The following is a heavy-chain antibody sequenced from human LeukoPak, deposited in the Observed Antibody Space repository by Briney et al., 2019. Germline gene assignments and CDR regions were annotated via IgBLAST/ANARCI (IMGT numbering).Heavy chain of an antibody. CDR1: GGSISSSNYY. Sequence: SETLSLTCTVSGGSISSSNYYWDWIRQPPGKGLEWIGSIYYSGSTYYNPSLKSRVTISVDTSKNQFSLKLSSVTAADTAVYYCARDTGDSGYETPPLGWFDPWGQGTLVTVSS. CDR3: ARDTGDSGYETPPLGWFDP. J-gene: IGHJ5*02. CDR2: IYYSGST. V-gene: IGHV4-39*07. D-gene: IGHD5-12*01.